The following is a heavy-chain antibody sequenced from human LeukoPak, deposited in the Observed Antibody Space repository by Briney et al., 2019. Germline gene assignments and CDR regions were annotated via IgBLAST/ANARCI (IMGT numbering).Heavy chain of an antibody. Sequence: GGSLRLSCAASGFAVSSNYMSWVRQAPGKGLEWVSVIYSGGSTYYADSVKGRFTISRDNSKNTLYLQMNSLRAEDTAVYYCARSTYYYDNSGYYPGDYWGQGTLVIVSS. D-gene: IGHD3-22*01. CDR2: IYSGGST. V-gene: IGHV3-53*01. CDR3: ARSTYYYDNSGYYPGDY. CDR1: GFAVSSNY. J-gene: IGHJ4*02.